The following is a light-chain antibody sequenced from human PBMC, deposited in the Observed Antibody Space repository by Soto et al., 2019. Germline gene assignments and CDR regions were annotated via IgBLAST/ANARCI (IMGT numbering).Light chain of an antibody. CDR1: QSVSTSS. V-gene: IGKV3-20*01. Sequence: IVLTQSPGTLSLSPGARATLSCRASQSVSTSSLAWYQQKGGQAPRLLIHGASSRATGIPDRFSGSGSGTDFTLTISRLEPEDFAVYYCQQYGSSPLFGPGTKVD. J-gene: IGKJ3*01. CDR3: QQYGSSPL. CDR2: GAS.